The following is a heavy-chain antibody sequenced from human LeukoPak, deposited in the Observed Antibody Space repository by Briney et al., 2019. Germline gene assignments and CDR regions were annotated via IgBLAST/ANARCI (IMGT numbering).Heavy chain of an antibody. Sequence: GGSLRLSCAASGFTFSSYAMHWVRQAPGKGLEWVAVISYDGSNKYYADSVKGRFTISRDNSKNTLYLQMNSLRAEDTAVFYCARPYSSGWYGDFDYWGQGTLVTVSS. CDR2: ISYDGSNK. CDR1: GFTFSSYA. J-gene: IGHJ4*02. CDR3: ARPYSSGWYGDFDY. V-gene: IGHV3-30-3*01. D-gene: IGHD6-19*01.